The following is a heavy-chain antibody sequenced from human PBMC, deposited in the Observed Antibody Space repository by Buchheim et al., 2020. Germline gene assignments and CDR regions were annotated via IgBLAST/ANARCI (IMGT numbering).Heavy chain of an antibody. Sequence: QVQLVESGGGVVQPGRSLRLSCAASGFTFSSYGMHWVRQAPGKGLEWVAVISYDGSNKYYADSVKGRFTISRDNSKNTLYLQMNSLRAEDTAVYYCAKVQGIAAAGDYWGQGTL. CDR3: AKVQGIAAAGDY. V-gene: IGHV3-30*18. CDR2: ISYDGSNK. D-gene: IGHD6-13*01. J-gene: IGHJ4*02. CDR1: GFTFSSYG.